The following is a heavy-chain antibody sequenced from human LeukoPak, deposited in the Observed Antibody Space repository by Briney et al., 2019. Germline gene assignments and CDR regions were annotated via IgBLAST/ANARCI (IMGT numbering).Heavy chain of an antibody. V-gene: IGHV1-46*01. Sequence: ASVKVSCTASGYTFTSYDINWVRQATGQGLEWMGIFNPTDGRASYAQKFQDRLTMARDTSTSTVYMEVSSLRSEDTAVYYCARENRPRGYSDSSGYTSLDYWGQGSLVTVSS. J-gene: IGHJ4*02. D-gene: IGHD3-22*01. CDR3: ARENRPRGYSDSSGYTSLDY. CDR1: GYTFTSYD. CDR2: FNPTDGRA.